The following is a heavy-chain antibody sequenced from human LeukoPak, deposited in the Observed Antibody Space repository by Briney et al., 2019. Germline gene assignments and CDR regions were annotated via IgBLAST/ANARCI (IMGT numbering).Heavy chain of an antibody. D-gene: IGHD3-9*01. J-gene: IGHJ4*02. Sequence: GRSLRLSCAASGFTFSSYAMHWVRQAPGKGLEWVAVISYDGSNKYYADSVKGRFTISRDNSKNTLYLQMNSLRAEDTAVYYCASGFFDWLLFFDYWGQGTLVTVSS. V-gene: IGHV3-30-3*01. CDR3: ASGFFDWLLFFDY. CDR2: ISYDGSNK. CDR1: GFTFSSYA.